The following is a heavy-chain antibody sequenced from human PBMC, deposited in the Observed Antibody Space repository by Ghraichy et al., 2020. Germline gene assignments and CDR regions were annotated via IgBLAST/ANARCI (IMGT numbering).Heavy chain of an antibody. CDR1: GGTFSSYA. Sequence: SVKVSCKASGGTFSSYAISWVRQAPGQGLEWMGGIIPIFGTANYAQKFQGRVTITADKSTRTAYMELSSLRSEDTAVYYFAAHYYDSSGYYGGWYFDLWGRVTLVAVSS. CDR3: AAHYYDSSGYYGGWYFDL. V-gene: IGHV1-69*06. D-gene: IGHD3-22*01. CDR2: IIPIFGTA. J-gene: IGHJ2*01.